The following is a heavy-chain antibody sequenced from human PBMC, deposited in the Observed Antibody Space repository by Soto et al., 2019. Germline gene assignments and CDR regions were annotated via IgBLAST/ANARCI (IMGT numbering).Heavy chain of an antibody. CDR3: ARVTRDLTVVAATTEGYYYYMDV. D-gene: IGHD2-15*01. CDR2: INPSGGST. J-gene: IGHJ6*03. V-gene: IGHV1-46*03. CDR1: GYTFTSYY. Sequence: ASVKVSCKASGYTFTSYYMHWVRQAPGQGLEWMGIINPSGGSTSYAQKFQGRVTMTRDTSTSTVYMELSSLRSEDTAVYYCARVTRDLTVVAATTEGYYYYMDVWGKGTTVTVSS.